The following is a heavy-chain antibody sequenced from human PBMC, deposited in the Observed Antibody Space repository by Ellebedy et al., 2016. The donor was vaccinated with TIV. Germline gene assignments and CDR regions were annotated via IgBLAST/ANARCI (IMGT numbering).Heavy chain of an antibody. CDR3: SGFFGYNP. CDR2: IRSKDNGGPT. D-gene: IGHD5-18*01. Sequence: GESLKISCRISGFTFDDYSMSWFRQAPGKGLGWVGFIRSKDNGGPTEYVPSVKGSFIISRDDSKSIAYLQMNSLKIEDTGVYYCSGFFGYNPWGQGTLVIVSP. J-gene: IGHJ5*02. CDR1: GFTFDDYS. V-gene: IGHV3-49*03.